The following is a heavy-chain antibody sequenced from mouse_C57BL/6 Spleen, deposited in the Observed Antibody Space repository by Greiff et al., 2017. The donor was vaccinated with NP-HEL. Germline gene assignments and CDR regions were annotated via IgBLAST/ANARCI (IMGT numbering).Heavy chain of an antibody. V-gene: IGHV1-72*01. CDR1: GYTFTSYW. J-gene: IGHJ4*01. Sequence: VQLQQPGAELVKPGASVKLSCKASGYTFTSYWMHWVKQRPGRGLEWIGRIAPNSGGTKYNEKFKSKATLTVDKPSSTAYMQLSSLTSEDAAVYYCAKDYAMDYWGQGTSVTVSS. CDR3: AKDYAMDY. CDR2: IAPNSGGT.